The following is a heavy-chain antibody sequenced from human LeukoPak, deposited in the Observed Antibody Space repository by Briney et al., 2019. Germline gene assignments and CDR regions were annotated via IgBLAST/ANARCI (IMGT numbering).Heavy chain of an antibody. CDR3: ANSRGYIYGIDY. CDR2: IYPGDSDT. Sequence: GSSLNISCKASGSSFTSYWIGWVRQLPGKGLEWMGIIYPGDSDTRYSPSFQGQVTISADKSISTAYLQWSSLKASDTAMYYCANSRGYIYGIDYWGQGTLVTVSS. CDR1: GSSFTSYW. J-gene: IGHJ4*02. D-gene: IGHD5-18*01. V-gene: IGHV5-51*01.